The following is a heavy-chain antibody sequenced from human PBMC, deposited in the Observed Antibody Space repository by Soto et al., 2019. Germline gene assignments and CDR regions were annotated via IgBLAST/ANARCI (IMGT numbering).Heavy chain of an antibody. Sequence: GGSLRLSCAASGFTFSSYWMSWVRQAPGKGLEWVANIKQDGSEKYYVDSVKGRFTISRDNAKNSLYLQMNSLRAEDTAVYYCAREVDNWNDYWFDPWGQGTLVTVSS. CDR1: GFTFSSYW. J-gene: IGHJ5*02. CDR3: AREVDNWNDYWFDP. CDR2: IKQDGSEK. D-gene: IGHD1-1*01. V-gene: IGHV3-7*05.